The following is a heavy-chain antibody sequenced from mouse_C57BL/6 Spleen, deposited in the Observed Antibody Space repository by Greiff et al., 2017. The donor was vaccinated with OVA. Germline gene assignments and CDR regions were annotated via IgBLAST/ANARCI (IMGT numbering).Heavy chain of an antibody. J-gene: IGHJ4*01. D-gene: IGHD1-1*01. V-gene: IGHV1-81*01. CDR2: IYPRSGNT. CDR1: GYTFTSYG. Sequence: QVQLQQSGAELARPGASVKLSCKASGYTFTSYGISWVKQRTGQGLEWIGEIYPRSGNTYYNEKFKGKATLTADKSSSTAYMELRSLTSEDAAGYFCAKYYDGSSNYYAMDYWGQGTSVTVSA. CDR3: AKYYDGSSNYYAMDY.